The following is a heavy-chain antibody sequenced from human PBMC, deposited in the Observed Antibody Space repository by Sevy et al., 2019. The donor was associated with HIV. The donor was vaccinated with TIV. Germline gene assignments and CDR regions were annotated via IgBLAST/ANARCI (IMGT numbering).Heavy chain of an antibody. CDR2: IYSGGSR. J-gene: IGHJ3*02. Sequence: GGSLRLSCAASGFTVSSSYMSWVRQAPGKGLEWVSVIYSGGSRYYADSVKGRFTISRDNSKNTLYLQMNSLRAEDTAVYYCARVIEQQLNAFDIWGQGTMVTVSS. CDR1: GFTVSSSY. D-gene: IGHD6-13*01. V-gene: IGHV3-53*01. CDR3: ARVIEQQLNAFDI.